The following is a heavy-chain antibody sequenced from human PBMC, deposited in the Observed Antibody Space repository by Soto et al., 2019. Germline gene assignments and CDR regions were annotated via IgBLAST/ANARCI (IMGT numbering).Heavy chain of an antibody. D-gene: IGHD3-10*01. CDR2: IWHIGTT. V-gene: IGHV4-4*01. J-gene: IGHJ4*02. CDR3: ARKVRGHFDY. CDR1: GGSISSNNW. Sequence: LSLTCAVSGGSISSNNWWSWVRQPPGKGLEWIGDIWHIGTTNYSPSLKSRLTVSVDKSKNQFSLRLRSVTAADTAVYFCARKVRGHFDYWGQGTLVTVSS.